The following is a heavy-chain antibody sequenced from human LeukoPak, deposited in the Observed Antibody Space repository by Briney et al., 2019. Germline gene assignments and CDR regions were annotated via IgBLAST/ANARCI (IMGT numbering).Heavy chain of an antibody. V-gene: IGHV5-10-1*01. J-gene: IGHJ5*02. Sequence: GESLKISCKGSGYSFTSYWISWVRQMPGKGLEWMGRIDPSDSYTNYSPSFQGHVTISADQSISTAYLQWSRLYASDTAMYSCAPPRGGLEDLTFDPWGQGTLVTVSS. D-gene: IGHD3-9*01. CDR1: GYSFTSYW. CDR2: IDPSDSYT. CDR3: APPRGGLEDLTFDP.